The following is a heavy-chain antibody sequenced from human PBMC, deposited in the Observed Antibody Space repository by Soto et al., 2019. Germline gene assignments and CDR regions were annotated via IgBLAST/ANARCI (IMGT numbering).Heavy chain of an antibody. V-gene: IGHV5-51*01. CDR2: IYPGDSDT. CDR1: GYSFSRFW. Sequence: GESLKISCKGSGYSFSRFWTAWVRQMPGKGLEWMGIIYPGDSDTRYSPSLQGQVTISADKSISTAYLQWSSLKASDTAMYYCARPVFYGSVNDAFDIWGQGTLVTVS. D-gene: IGHD3-10*01. J-gene: IGHJ3*02. CDR3: ARPVFYGSVNDAFDI.